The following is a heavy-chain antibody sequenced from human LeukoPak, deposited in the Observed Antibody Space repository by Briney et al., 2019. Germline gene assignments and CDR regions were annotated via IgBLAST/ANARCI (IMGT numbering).Heavy chain of an antibody. Sequence: SETLSLTCTVSSYSISSGYYWGWIRQPPGKGLDWIASIYHSGSTYYNPSLKSRLTISVDTSKNQFSLKLSSVTAADTAVYYCARLHYGGNYGYYYYYMDVWGKGTTVTISS. CDR1: SYSISSGYY. CDR3: ARLHYGGNYGYYYYYMDV. CDR2: IYHSGST. J-gene: IGHJ6*03. V-gene: IGHV4-38-2*02. D-gene: IGHD4-23*01.